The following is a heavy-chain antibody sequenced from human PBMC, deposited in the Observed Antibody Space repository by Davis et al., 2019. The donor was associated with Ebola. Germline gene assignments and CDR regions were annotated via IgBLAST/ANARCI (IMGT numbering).Heavy chain of an antibody. V-gene: IGHV1-69*13. CDR1: GYTFTSYG. CDR2: IIPIFGTA. D-gene: IGHD2-2*01. Sequence: SVKVSCKASGYTFTSYGISWVRQAPGQGLEWMGGIIPIFGTANYAQKFQGRVTITADESTSTAYMELSSLRSEDTAVYYCARDHCSSTSCYLVVGWFDPWGQGTLVTVSS. J-gene: IGHJ5*02. CDR3: ARDHCSSTSCYLVVGWFDP.